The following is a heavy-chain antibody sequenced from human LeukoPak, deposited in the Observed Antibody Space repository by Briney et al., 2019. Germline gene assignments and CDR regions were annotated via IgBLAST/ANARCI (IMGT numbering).Heavy chain of an antibody. CDR1: GFIFTNYF. CDR2: IKHDGSEK. V-gene: IGHV3-7*01. Sequence: QPGGSLRLSCAASGFIFTNYFMSWVRQAPGKGLEWVASIKHDGSEKYYVDSVRGRFTISRDNTMNSLYLQMSSLRAEGTAVYYCATDRATQYFDYWGQGTLVSVSS. CDR3: ATDRATQYFDY. D-gene: IGHD2-15*01. J-gene: IGHJ4*02.